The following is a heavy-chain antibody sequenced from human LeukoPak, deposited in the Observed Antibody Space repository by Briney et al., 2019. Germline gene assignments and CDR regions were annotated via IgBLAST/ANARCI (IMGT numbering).Heavy chain of an antibody. D-gene: IGHD2-15*01. CDR1: GFTFSSYA. CDR3: ARDPHDIVVVVAATYYYYYGMDV. CDR2: ISYDGSNK. V-gene: IGHV3-30-3*01. Sequence: PGASLLLSCAASGFTFSSYAMHWVRQAPGKGLEWVAVISYDGSNKYYADSVKGRFTISRDNSKNTLYLQMNSLRAEDTAVYYCARDPHDIVVVVAATYYYYYGMDVWGQGTTVTVSS. J-gene: IGHJ6*02.